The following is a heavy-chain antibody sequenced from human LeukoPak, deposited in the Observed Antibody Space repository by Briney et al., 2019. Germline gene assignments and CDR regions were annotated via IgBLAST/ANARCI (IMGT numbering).Heavy chain of an antibody. CDR3: AREVAETTSFDY. V-gene: IGHV3-11*04. D-gene: IGHD4-17*01. CDR1: GFTFSDYY. CDR2: ISSSGSTI. J-gene: IGHJ4*02. Sequence: GGSLTLSCAASGFTFSDYYMSWIGQAPGKGLEWVSYISSSGSTIYYADSVKGRFTISRDNAKNSLYLQMNSLRAEDTAVYYCAREVAETTSFDYWGQGTLVTVSS.